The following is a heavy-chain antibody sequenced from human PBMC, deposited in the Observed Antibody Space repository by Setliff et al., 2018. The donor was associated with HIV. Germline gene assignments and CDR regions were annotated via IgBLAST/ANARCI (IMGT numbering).Heavy chain of an antibody. CDR2: IYYSGST. J-gene: IGHJ4*02. V-gene: IGHV4-59*05. CDR3: TVYNTGSSKDHY. D-gene: IGHD2-8*02. Sequence: KASETLSLTCAVYGGSFTNYFWSWIRQSPGKGLEWVGSIYYSGSTYYNPSLKSRIIISSDTSKNQISLRLTSVTAADTAVYYCTVYNTGSSKDHYWGQGTPVTVSS. CDR1: GGSFTNYF.